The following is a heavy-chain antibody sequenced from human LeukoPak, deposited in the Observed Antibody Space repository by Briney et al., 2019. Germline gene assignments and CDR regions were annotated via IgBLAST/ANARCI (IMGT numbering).Heavy chain of an antibody. Sequence: SETLSLTCAVSGGSISSSNWWSWVRQPPGKGLEWIGEIFYSGSTNYNPSLKSRVTISVDRSKNQFSLKLNSVTAADTAVYYCARDLDGYYPSFFYWGQGTLVTVSS. CDR1: GGSISSSNW. V-gene: IGHV4-4*02. CDR2: IFYSGST. CDR3: ARDLDGYYPSFFY. J-gene: IGHJ4*02. D-gene: IGHD5-24*01.